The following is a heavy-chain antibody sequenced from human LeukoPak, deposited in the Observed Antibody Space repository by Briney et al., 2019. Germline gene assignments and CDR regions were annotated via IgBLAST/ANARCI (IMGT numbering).Heavy chain of an antibody. Sequence: PSETLSLTCAVSGASISSGGYSWSWIRQPPGKGLEWIGYIYYSGSTDYNPSLKSRVTISLDTSKNQFSLKLSSVTAADTAVYYCARDRGRAFDIWGQGTMVTVSS. V-gene: IGHV4-30-4*07. D-gene: IGHD3-10*01. CDR2: IYYSGST. CDR3: ARDRGRAFDI. CDR1: GASISSGGYS. J-gene: IGHJ3*02.